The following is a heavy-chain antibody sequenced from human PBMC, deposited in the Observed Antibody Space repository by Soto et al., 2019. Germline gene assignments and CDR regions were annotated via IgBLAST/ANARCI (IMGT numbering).Heavy chain of an antibody. Sequence: GASVKVSCKASGGTFSSYAISWVRQAPGQGLEWMGGIIPIFGTANYAQKFQGRVTITADESTSTAYMELSSLRSEDTAVYYCARDGYSGYDGYFDYWGQGTLVTVSS. CDR2: IIPIFGTA. J-gene: IGHJ4*02. CDR3: ARDGYSGYDGYFDY. D-gene: IGHD5-12*01. CDR1: GGTFSSYA. V-gene: IGHV1-69*13.